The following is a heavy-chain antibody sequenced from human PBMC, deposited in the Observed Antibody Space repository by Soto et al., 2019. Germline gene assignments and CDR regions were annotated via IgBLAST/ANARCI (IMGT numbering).Heavy chain of an antibody. D-gene: IGHD6-13*01. CDR3: ARHSSSTRGWFDP. Sequence: QVQLQESGPGLVKPSETLSLTCTVSGGSISNYYWSWIRQPPGKGLEWIGYLYYSGNTNYNPSLKSRVTIAVDTSKNPLSLKLTSVTAADTAVYYCARHSSSTRGWFDPWGQGTLVTVSS. CDR1: GGSISNYY. J-gene: IGHJ5*02. CDR2: LYYSGNT. V-gene: IGHV4-59*08.